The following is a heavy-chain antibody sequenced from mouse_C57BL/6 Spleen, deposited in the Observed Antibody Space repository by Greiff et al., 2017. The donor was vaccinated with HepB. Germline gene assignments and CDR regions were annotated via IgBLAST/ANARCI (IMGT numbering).Heavy chain of an antibody. J-gene: IGHJ3*01. CDR3: ASIYYAFAY. CDR1: GYSFTGYY. D-gene: IGHD2-1*01. Sequence: VQLKQSGPELVKPGASVKISCKASGYSFTGYYMNWVKQSPEKSLEWIGEINPSTGGTTYNQKFKAKATLTVDKSSSTAYMQLKSLTSEDSAVYYCASIYYAFAYWGQGTLVTVSA. CDR2: INPSTGGT. V-gene: IGHV1-42*01.